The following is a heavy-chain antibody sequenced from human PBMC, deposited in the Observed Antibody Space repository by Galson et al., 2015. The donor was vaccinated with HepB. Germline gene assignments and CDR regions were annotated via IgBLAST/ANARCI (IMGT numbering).Heavy chain of an antibody. CDR2: ISWDGGST. J-gene: IGHJ4*02. V-gene: IGHV3-43*01. D-gene: IGHD5-18*01. Sequence: SLRLSCAASGFTFDDYTMHWVRQAPGKGLEWVSLISWDGGSTYYADSVKGRFTISRDNSKNSLYLQMNGLRTEDTALYYCAKDIRPLEDTAMVWGQGTLVTVSS. CDR3: AKDIRPLEDTAMV. CDR1: GFTFDDYT.